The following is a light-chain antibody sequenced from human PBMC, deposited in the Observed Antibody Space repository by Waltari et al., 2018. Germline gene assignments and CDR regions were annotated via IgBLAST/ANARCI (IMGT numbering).Light chain of an antibody. CDR2: AAS. V-gene: IGKV1-39*01. Sequence: DLQMTQSPSSLSASVGHTVPVTCRASQNLRTQLNWYQQKPATAPKLLIYAASTLHRGVPSRFSASASGTDFTLTVTNLQPDDFAVYFCQQSFSSPWTFGQGTRV. J-gene: IGKJ1*01. CDR1: QNLRTQ. CDR3: QQSFSSPWT.